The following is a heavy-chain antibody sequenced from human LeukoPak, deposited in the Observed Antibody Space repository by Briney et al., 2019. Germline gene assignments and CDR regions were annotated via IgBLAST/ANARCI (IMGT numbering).Heavy chain of an antibody. CDR2: ISLGGDYS. Sequence: GGSLRLSCAASGFTFSSYAMSWVRQSPGKGLEWVSAISLGGDYSYYADSVKDRFTISRDNSKNTLYLQINGLRAEDTAVYYCAKSYDVLTGYFDFWGQGTLVTVSS. V-gene: IGHV3-23*01. J-gene: IGHJ4*02. D-gene: IGHD3-9*01. CDR1: GFTFSSYA. CDR3: AKSYDVLTGYFDF.